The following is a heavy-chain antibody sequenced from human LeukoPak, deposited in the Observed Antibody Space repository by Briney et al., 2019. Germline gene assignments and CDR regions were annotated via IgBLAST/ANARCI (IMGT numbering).Heavy chain of an antibody. CDR3: VRDLELVYYDTSAYEY. CDR1: GFTFSSYT. D-gene: IGHD3-22*01. Sequence: PGGSLRLSCAASGFTFSSYTTNWVRQAPGKGLEWVSSISSSSSYIYYADSVKGRFTISRDNAKNTLFLQMNSLRAEDTAVYYCVRDLELVYYDTSAYEYWGQGNLVTVSS. J-gene: IGHJ4*02. CDR2: ISSSSSYI. V-gene: IGHV3-21*01.